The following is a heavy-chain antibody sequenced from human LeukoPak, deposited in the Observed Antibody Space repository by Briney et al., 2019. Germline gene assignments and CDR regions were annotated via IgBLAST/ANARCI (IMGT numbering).Heavy chain of an antibody. Sequence: AGSLRLSRAASGFTFCSFWMSWVRQAPGRGLEWVASIKQDGSDKYYVDSVKGRFTISRDNAKNSLYLQMDSLRAEDAAVYYCAWGAGKTDDWGGGTVVSVSS. J-gene: IGHJ1*01. D-gene: IGHD1/OR15-1a*01. V-gene: IGHV3-7*04. CDR3: AWGAGKTDD. CDR1: GFTFCSFW. CDR2: IKQDGSDK.